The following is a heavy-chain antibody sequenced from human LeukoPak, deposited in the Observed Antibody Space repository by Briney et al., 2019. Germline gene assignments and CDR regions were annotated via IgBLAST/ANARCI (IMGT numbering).Heavy chain of an antibody. J-gene: IGHJ4*02. CDR1: GFTFSSNW. CDR3: ARDPAGDSSSGIDY. Sequence: GGSLRLSCAASGFTFSSNWMNWVRQAPGKGLVWVSRINTDGSNTAYADSVKGRFTISRDNAKNTLYLQMNSLRAEDTAVYYCARDPAGDSSSGIDYWGQGTLVTVSS. D-gene: IGHD6-6*01. CDR2: INTDGSNT. V-gene: IGHV3-74*01.